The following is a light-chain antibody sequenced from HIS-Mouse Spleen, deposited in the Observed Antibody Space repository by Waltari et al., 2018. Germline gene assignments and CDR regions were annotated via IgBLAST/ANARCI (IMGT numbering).Light chain of an antibody. CDR2: DVS. Sequence: QSALTQPRSVSGSPGQSVTISCTGTSSAAGRYNYFSWYQQHPGKAPKLMIYDVSKRPSGVPDRFSGSKSGNTASLTISGLQAEDEADYYCCSYAGSYTLVFGGGTKLTVL. CDR1: SSAAGRYNY. J-gene: IGLJ2*01. V-gene: IGLV2-11*01. CDR3: CSYAGSYTLV.